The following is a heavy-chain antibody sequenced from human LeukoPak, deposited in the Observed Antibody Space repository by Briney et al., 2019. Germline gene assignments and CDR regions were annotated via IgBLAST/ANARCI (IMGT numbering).Heavy chain of an antibody. CDR2: IYPGDSDT. Sequence: HGESLKISCKGSGYSFTSYWIGWVRQMPGKGLEWMGIIYPGDSDTRYSPSFQGQVTISADKSISTAYLQWSSLKASDTAMYYCARRKYCGGDCYHRFDYWGQGTLVTVSS. J-gene: IGHJ4*02. V-gene: IGHV5-51*01. CDR3: ARRKYCGGDCYHRFDY. CDR1: GYSFTSYW. D-gene: IGHD2-21*02.